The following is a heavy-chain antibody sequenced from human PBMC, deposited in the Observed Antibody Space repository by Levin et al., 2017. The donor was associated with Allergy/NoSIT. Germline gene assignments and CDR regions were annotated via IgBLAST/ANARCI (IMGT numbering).Heavy chain of an antibody. V-gene: IGHV4-34*01. Sequence: SETLSLTCAVYGGSFSGSYWSWIRQPPGKGLEWIGEINDSGSTDYNPSLKSRVTISMDTSKNQFSLKLSSVTAADTAVYYCVRDLPYYDSSGYYGGAFDYWGQGTLVTVSS. CDR1: GGSFSGSY. CDR3: VRDLPYYDSSGYYGGAFDY. D-gene: IGHD3-22*01. J-gene: IGHJ4*02. CDR2: INDSGST.